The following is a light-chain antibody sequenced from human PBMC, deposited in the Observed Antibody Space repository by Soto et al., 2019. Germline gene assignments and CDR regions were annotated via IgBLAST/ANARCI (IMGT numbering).Light chain of an antibody. CDR1: SSDVGDYNY. V-gene: IGLV2-11*01. CDR3: CSYAGTYSFV. Sequence: QSALTQPRSVSGSPGQSVTISCTGTSSDVGDYNYVSWYQQHPGKAPKLMIYDVSKRPSGVPDRFSGSKSANTASLTISGLKTEDEADYYCCSYAGTYSFVFGTGTKLTVL. CDR2: DVS. J-gene: IGLJ1*01.